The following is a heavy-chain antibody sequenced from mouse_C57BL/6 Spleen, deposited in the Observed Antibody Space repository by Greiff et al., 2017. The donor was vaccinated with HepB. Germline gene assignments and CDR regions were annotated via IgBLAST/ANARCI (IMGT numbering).Heavy chain of an antibody. D-gene: IGHD2-12*01. CDR3: ARQPPYYRGGYYFDY. CDR2: ISGGGGNT. V-gene: IGHV5-9*01. CDR1: GFTFSSYT. Sequence: EVMLVESGGGLVKPGGSLKLSCAASGFTFSSYTMSWVRQTPEKRLEWVATISGGGGNTYYPDSVKGRFTISRDNAKNTLYLQMSSLRSEDTALYYCARQPPYYRGGYYFDYWGQGTTLTVSS. J-gene: IGHJ2*01.